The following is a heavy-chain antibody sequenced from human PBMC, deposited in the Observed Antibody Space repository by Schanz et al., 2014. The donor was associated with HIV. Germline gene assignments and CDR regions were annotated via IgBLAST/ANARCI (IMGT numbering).Heavy chain of an antibody. CDR2: INTSTGNV. CDR1: DYLFSRYG. J-gene: IGHJ5*02. V-gene: IGHV1-18*01. CDR3: AREKTTLNWFDP. Sequence: QVQLVQSGAEVKRPGASVKVSCKASDYLFSRYGISWVRQAPGQGLEWMGWINTSTGNVDYSQNFQARVTLTTDTSTRTAYMDLRSLRSDDTAVYYCAREKTTLNWFDPWGQGTLVTVSS.